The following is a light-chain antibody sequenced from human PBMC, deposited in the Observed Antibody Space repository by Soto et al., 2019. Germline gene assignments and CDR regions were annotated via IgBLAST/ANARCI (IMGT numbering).Light chain of an antibody. CDR3: VLFYSGAWV. J-gene: IGLJ3*02. Sequence: QTVVTQEPSLTVSPGGTVTLTCDSSTGDVTSGHFPYWFQQKPGQAPRTLIYDTSIKHSWTPARFSGSLLGGKAALTLSGAQPEDEADYYCVLFYSGAWVFGGGTKLTVL. CDR2: DTS. V-gene: IGLV7-46*01. CDR1: TGDVTSGHF.